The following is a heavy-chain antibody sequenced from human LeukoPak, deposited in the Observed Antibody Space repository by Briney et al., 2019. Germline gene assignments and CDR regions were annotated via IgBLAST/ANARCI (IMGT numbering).Heavy chain of an antibody. D-gene: IGHD1-1*01. CDR2: ISYDGSNK. J-gene: IGHJ4*02. CDR1: GFTFSSYW. V-gene: IGHV3-30-3*01. Sequence: GGSLRLSCAASGFTFSSYWMHWVRQAPGKGLEWVAVISYDGSNKYYADSVKGRFTISRDNSKNTLYLQMNSLRAEDTAVYYCARDSAGWNDYWGQGTLVTVSS. CDR3: ARDSAGWNDY.